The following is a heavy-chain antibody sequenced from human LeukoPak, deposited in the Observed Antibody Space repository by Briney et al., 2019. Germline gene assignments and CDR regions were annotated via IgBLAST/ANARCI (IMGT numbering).Heavy chain of an antibody. J-gene: IGHJ4*02. Sequence: KPGGSLRLSCAASGFTFSDYYMSWIRQAPGKGLEWVSYISSSGSTIYYADSVKGRFTISRDNAKNSLYLQMNSLRAEDTAVYYCASGFQYSSSWSEYNGPFDYWGQGTLVTVSS. CDR3: ASGFQYSSSWSEYNGPFDY. D-gene: IGHD6-13*01. V-gene: IGHV3-11*04. CDR1: GFTFSDYY. CDR2: ISSSGSTI.